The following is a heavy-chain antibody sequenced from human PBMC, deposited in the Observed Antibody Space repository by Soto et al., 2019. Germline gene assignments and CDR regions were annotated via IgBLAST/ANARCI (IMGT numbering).Heavy chain of an antibody. CDR1: GGSFSGYY. V-gene: IGHV4-34*01. D-gene: IGHD4-17*01. Sequence: PSETLSLTCAVYGGSFSGYYWSWIRQPPGKGLEWIGEINHSGSTNYNPSLKSRVTISVDTSKNQFSLKLSSVTAADTAVYYCASFIRWHYYYRMDVWGQGTKVTVYS. J-gene: IGHJ6*02. CDR2: INHSGST. CDR3: ASFIRWHYYYRMDV.